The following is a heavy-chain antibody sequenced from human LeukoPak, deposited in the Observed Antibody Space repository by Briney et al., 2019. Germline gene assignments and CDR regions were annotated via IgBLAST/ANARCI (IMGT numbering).Heavy chain of an antibody. J-gene: IGHJ4*02. CDR1: GGSISSYY. CDR3: ARGSGGSHYDY. D-gene: IGHD1-26*01. Sequence: PSETLSLTCTVSGGSISSYYGSWIRQPPGKGLEWIGYIYYSGSTNYNPSLKSRVTISVDTSKNQFSLKLSSVTAADTAVYYCARGSGGSHYDYWGLGTLVTVSS. CDR2: IYYSGST. V-gene: IGHV4-59*01.